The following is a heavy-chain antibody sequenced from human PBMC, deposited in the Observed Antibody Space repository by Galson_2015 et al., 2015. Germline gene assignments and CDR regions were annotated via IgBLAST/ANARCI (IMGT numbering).Heavy chain of an antibody. CDR1: GGTFSSYA. CDR2: IIPISGIA. CDR3: ASPRGTMVRGPGSGLYYYGMDV. D-gene: IGHD3-10*01. J-gene: IGHJ6*02. V-gene: IGHV1-69*10. Sequence: SVKVSCKASGGTFSSYAISWVRQAPGQGLEWMGGIIPISGIANYAQKFQGRVTITADKSTSTAYMELSSLRSEDTAVYYCASPRGTMVRGPGSGLYYYGMDVWGQGTTVTVSS.